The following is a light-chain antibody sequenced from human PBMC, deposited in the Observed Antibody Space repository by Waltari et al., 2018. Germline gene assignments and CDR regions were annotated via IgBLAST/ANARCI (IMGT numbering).Light chain of an antibody. J-gene: IGKJ4*01. Sequence: IQMYQSPSSLSASVGDRVTITCRASQGISSYLNWYQQKPGKAPKLLIYYANSLASGVPPRFSGSGSGTEFTLTISSLQPEDFATYYCQQGNSYPLTFGGGTKVEIK. CDR1: QGISSY. CDR3: QQGNSYPLT. V-gene: IGKV1-13*02. CDR2: YAN.